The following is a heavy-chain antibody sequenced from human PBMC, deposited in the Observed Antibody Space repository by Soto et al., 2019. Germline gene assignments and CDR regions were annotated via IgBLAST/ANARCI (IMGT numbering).Heavy chain of an antibody. CDR1: GFTFSGYG. CDR3: ARDGVGATTYFGYFDY. D-gene: IGHD1-26*01. V-gene: IGHV3-33*01. CDR2: TRHDGSNT. Sequence: GGSLRLSCAASGFTFSGYGMHWVRPAPGKGLEWVAVTRHDGSNTYYADSVRGRFTISRDNSKKTLYLQMNSLRAEDTAVYYCARDGVGATTYFGYFDYWGQGTLVTVSS. J-gene: IGHJ4*02.